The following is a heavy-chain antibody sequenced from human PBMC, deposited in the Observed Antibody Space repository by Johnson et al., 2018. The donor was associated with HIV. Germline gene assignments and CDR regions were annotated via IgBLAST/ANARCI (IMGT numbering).Heavy chain of an antibody. CDR2: ISYDGSNK. CDR3: ATDHAEGCGPRTSARPCNAFDI. CDR1: GFTFSSYP. V-gene: IGHV3-30*04. D-gene: IGHD1-1*01. Sequence: QMQLVESGGGVVQPGRSLRLSCAASGFTFSSYPMHWVRQAPGKGLEWVAVISYDGSNKYYADSVKGRFTISRDNSKNTLYLQMNSLRAEDTAVYYCATDHAEGCGPRTSARPCNAFDIWGQGTMVTVSS. J-gene: IGHJ3*02.